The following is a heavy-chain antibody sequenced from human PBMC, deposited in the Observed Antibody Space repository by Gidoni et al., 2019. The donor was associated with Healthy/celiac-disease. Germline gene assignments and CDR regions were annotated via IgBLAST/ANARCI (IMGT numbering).Heavy chain of an antibody. J-gene: IGHJ4*02. CDR1: GGTFSSYA. CDR3: ARGIHMVRGGPPYYFDY. D-gene: IGHD3-10*01. Sequence: QVQLVQSGAEVKKPGSSVKVSCKASGGTFSSYAISWVRQAPGQGLEWMGGIIPIFGTANYAQKFQGRVTITADESTSTAYMELSSLRSEDTAVYYCARGIHMVRGGPPYYFDYWGQGTLVTVSS. CDR2: IIPIFGTA. V-gene: IGHV1-69*01.